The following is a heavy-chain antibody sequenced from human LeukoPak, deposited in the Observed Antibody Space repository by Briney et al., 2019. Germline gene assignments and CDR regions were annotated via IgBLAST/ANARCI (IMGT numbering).Heavy chain of an antibody. CDR3: ARDRPNILGLDP. V-gene: IGHV3-53*01. D-gene: IGHD2/OR15-2a*01. J-gene: IGHJ5*02. Sequence: GGSLRLSCAASGFTVSSNYMSWVRQAPGKGLEWVSVIYSGGSTYYADSVKGRFTISRDNSKNTLYLQMNSLRDEDTAVYYCARDRPNILGLDPWGQGTLVTVSS. CDR2: IYSGGST. CDR1: GFTVSSNY.